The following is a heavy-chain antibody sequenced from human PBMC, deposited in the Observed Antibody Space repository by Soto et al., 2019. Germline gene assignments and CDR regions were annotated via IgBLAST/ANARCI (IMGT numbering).Heavy chain of an antibody. V-gene: IGHV4-30-2*01. J-gene: IGHJ4*02. D-gene: IGHD3-22*01. CDR2: IYHSGST. CDR3: ARGGGDSSGYYYFDY. CDR1: GGSISSGGYS. Sequence: SETLSLTCAVSGGSISSGGYSWSWIRQPPGEGLEWIGHIYHSGSTYYNPSLKSRVTISVDRSKNQFSLKLSSVTAADTAVYYCARGGGDSSGYYYFDYWGQGTLVTVSS.